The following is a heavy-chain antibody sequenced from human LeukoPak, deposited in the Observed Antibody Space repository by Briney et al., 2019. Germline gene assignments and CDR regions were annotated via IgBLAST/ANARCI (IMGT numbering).Heavy chain of an antibody. J-gene: IGHJ4*02. CDR1: GYTFTSYF. CDR2: INAYNGHT. V-gene: IGHV1-18*04. D-gene: IGHD2/OR15-2a*01. Sequence: ASVKVSCKASGYTFTSYFIHWVRQAPGQGLEWVGWINAYNGHTNYVQNLQGRATMTTDTSTSTAYMELRSLRSDDTAVYYCARGEYNYFDYWGQGTLVTVSS. CDR3: ARGEYNYFDY.